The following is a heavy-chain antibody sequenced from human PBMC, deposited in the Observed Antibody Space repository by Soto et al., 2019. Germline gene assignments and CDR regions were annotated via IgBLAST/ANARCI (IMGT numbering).Heavy chain of an antibody. Sequence: EVQLAESGGGLVQPGGSLRLSCAASGFTFSENWMHWVRQTPGKGLVWVSGTNGDGSRTKYADSVKGRFTISRDNAENTVYLYMKSLRAEDTAVYYCAREHWGPGEGAGDAWGQGTLVTVSS. CDR3: AREHWGPGEGAGDA. CDR2: TNGDGSRT. CDR1: GFTFSENW. D-gene: IGHD7-27*01. V-gene: IGHV3-74*01. J-gene: IGHJ5*02.